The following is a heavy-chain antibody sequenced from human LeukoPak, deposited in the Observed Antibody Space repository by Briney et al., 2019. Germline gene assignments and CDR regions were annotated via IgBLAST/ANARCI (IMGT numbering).Heavy chain of an antibody. D-gene: IGHD3-3*01. J-gene: IGHJ4*02. CDR2: IYYSGST. CDR1: GGSISSYY. Sequence: SETLSLTCTVSGGSISSYYWSWLRQPPGKGLEWIGYIYYSGSTNYNPSLKSRVTISVDTSKNQFSLKLSSVTAADTAVYYCARAEWLSHPIDYWGQGTLVTVSS. CDR3: ARAEWLSHPIDY. V-gene: IGHV4-59*01.